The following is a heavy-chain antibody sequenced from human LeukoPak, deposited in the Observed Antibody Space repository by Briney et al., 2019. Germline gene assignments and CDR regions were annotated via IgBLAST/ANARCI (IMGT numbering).Heavy chain of an antibody. D-gene: IGHD6-19*01. CDR1: GFTFSSYT. CDR3: ARWVTVTGPFDY. J-gene: IGHJ4*02. CDR2: ITTSDGNT. Sequence: GGSLRLSCAASGFTFSSYTMSWVRQAPGKGLEWVSTITTSDGNTYYADSVKGRFTVSRDNSKNTLYLQMNSLRAEDTAVYYCARWVTVTGPFDYWGQGTLVTVSS. V-gene: IGHV3-23*01.